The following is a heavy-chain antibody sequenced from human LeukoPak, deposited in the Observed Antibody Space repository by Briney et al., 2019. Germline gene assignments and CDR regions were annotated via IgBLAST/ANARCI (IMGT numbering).Heavy chain of an antibody. D-gene: IGHD6-13*01. Sequence: PSETLSLTCAVSGYSISSGYYWGWIRQPPGKGLEWIGSIYHSGSTYYNPSLKSRITISVETSKNKFSLKLTSVTAADTAVYYCARQAYSSSWYWYYFDYWGQGTLVTVSS. CDR3: ARQAYSSSWYWYYFDY. CDR1: GYSISSGYY. CDR2: IYHSGST. J-gene: IGHJ4*02. V-gene: IGHV4-38-2*01.